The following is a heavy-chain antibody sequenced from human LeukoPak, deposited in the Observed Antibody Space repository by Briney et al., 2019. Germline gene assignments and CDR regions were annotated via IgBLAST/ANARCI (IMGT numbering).Heavy chain of an antibody. D-gene: IGHD4-17*01. V-gene: IGHV3-7*01. CDR3: ARDRATPGIHDNGDYGNYYYYYYMDV. Sequence: PGGSLRLSCAASGFTFSSYGMSWVRQAPGKGLEWVANIKQDGSEKYYVDSVKGRFTISRDNAKNSLYLQMNSLRAEDTAVYYCARDRATPGIHDNGDYGNYYYYYYMDVWGKGTTVTVSS. CDR2: IKQDGSEK. J-gene: IGHJ6*03. CDR1: GFTFSSYG.